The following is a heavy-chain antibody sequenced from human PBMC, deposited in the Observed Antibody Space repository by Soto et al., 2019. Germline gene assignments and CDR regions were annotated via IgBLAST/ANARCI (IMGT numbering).Heavy chain of an antibody. V-gene: IGHV1-69*06. CDR2: IIPIFGTA. Sequence: SVKVSCKVSGGSFSSFSINWVRQAPGQGLEWIGGIIPIFGTANYAQKFQGRVTITADKSTSTAYMELSSLRSEDTAVYYWADQGEAAADLSLDVWGQGTTVTVSS. CDR3: ADQGEAAADLSLDV. D-gene: IGHD6-13*01. J-gene: IGHJ6*02. CDR1: GGSFSSFS.